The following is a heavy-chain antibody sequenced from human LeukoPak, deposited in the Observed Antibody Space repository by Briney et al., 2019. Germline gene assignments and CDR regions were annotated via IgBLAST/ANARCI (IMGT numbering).Heavy chain of an antibody. CDR3: ARPYDISTGYFDY. CDR1: GFTFSSHW. V-gene: IGHV3-74*01. J-gene: IGHJ4*02. D-gene: IGHD3-9*01. Sequence: GGSLRLSCAASGFTFSSHWMHWVRQAPGKGLMWVARINGDGSSTSYADSVKGRFTIYRDNGKSTLYLQMNTLRAEDTAMYYCARPYDISTGYFDYWGQGTLVTVSS. CDR2: INGDGSST.